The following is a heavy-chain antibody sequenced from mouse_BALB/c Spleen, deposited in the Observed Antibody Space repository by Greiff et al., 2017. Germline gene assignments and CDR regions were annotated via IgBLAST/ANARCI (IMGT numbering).Heavy chain of an antibody. J-gene: IGHJ3*01. D-gene: IGHD1-1*01. Sequence: EVKVEESGAELVKPGASVKLSCTASGFNIKDTYMHWVKQRPEQGLEWIGRIDPANGNTKYDPKFQGKATITADTSSNTAYLQLSSLTSEDTAVYYCARGIYYYSFAYWGQGTLVTVSA. CDR1: GFNIKDTY. CDR2: IDPANGNT. V-gene: IGHV14-3*02. CDR3: ARGIYYYSFAY.